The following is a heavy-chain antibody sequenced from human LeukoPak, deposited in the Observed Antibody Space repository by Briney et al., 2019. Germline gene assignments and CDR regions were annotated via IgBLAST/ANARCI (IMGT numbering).Heavy chain of an antibody. CDR2: IYYSGYT. D-gene: IGHD3-10*01. Sequence: SETLSLTCTVSGGSISSYYWSWIRQPPGKGLEWIGCIYYSGYTNYKSSLKSRVTISVDTSKNQFSLKLSSVTAADTAVYYCARPSRGFFDYWGQGTLVTVSS. CDR3: ARPSRGFFDY. CDR1: GGSISSYY. J-gene: IGHJ4*02. V-gene: IGHV4-59*08.